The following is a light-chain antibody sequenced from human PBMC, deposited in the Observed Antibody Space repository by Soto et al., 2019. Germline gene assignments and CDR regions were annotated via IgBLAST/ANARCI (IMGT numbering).Light chain of an antibody. CDR2: YTS. V-gene: IGKV3-11*01. J-gene: IGKJ4*01. CDR3: QHSHNFPLT. Sequence: ETVMTQSPATLSVSPGERATLSCRASQSVSSKLAWYQQKPGQAPRLLIYYTSNRATGIPARFSGSGSGTDFTLTINSLAPEDFATYSCQHSHNFPLTFGGGTKVDIK. CDR1: QSVSSK.